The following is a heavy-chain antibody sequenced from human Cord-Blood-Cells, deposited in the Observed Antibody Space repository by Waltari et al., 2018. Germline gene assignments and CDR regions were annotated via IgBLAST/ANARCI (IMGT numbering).Heavy chain of an antibody. CDR1: GFTVRSNY. Sequence: EVQLVETGGGLIQPGGSLRLSCAASGFTVRSNYLSWVRQAPGKGLEWVSVIYSGGSTYYADSVKGRFTISRDNSKNTLYLQMNSLRAEDTAVYYCARDFEGYFDYWGQGTLVTVSS. V-gene: IGHV3-53*02. CDR3: ARDFEGYFDY. CDR2: IYSGGST. J-gene: IGHJ4*02. D-gene: IGHD3-9*01.